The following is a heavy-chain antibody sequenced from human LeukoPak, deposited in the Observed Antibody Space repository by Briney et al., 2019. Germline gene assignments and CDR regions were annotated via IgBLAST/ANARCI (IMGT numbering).Heavy chain of an antibody. D-gene: IGHD3-3*01. CDR2: IIPIPGIA. Sequence: GSSVKVSCKASGGTFSSYAISWVRQAPGQGLEWMGRIIPIPGIANYAQKFQGRVTITADESTSTAYMELSSLRSEDTAVYYCARDTAAGNYDFWSGLDAFDIWGQGTMVTVSS. CDR3: ARDTAAGNYDFWSGLDAFDI. CDR1: GGTFSSYA. J-gene: IGHJ3*02. V-gene: IGHV1-69*04.